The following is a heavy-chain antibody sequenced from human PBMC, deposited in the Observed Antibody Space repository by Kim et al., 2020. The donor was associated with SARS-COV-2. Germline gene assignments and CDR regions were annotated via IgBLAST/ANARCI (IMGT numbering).Heavy chain of an antibody. Sequence: DSVKGRFTISRDNSKNTLALQMNSLRAEDTAVYYCAKDPGIAAAGTGGDYWGQGTLVTVSS. V-gene: IGHV3-30*02. D-gene: IGHD6-13*01. CDR3: AKDPGIAAAGTGGDY. J-gene: IGHJ4*02.